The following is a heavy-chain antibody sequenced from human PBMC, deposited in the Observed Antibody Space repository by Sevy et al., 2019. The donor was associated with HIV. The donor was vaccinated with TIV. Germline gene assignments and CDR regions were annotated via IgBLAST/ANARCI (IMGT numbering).Heavy chain of an antibody. V-gene: IGHV1-2*02. D-gene: IGHD3-3*01. CDR3: ARDLEYTSGYYKGGYYFDY. CDR1: GYTFTGYF. J-gene: IGHJ4*02. Sequence: ASVKVSCKASGYTFTGYFIHWVRQAPGQGLEWTGWINPNNGVTNDAQRFQGRVTMAGDTSISTVYMELSRLRSDDTAVYYCARDLEYTSGYYKGGYYFDYWGQGTLVTVSS. CDR2: INPNNGVT.